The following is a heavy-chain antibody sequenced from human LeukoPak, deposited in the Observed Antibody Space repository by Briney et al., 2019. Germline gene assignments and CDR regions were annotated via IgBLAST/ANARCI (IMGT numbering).Heavy chain of an antibody. D-gene: IGHD2-15*01. J-gene: IGHJ5*02. CDR1: GGSFSGYY. Sequence: SETLSLTCAVYGGSFSGYYWSWIRQPPGKGLEWIGEINHSGGTNYNPSLKSRVTISVDTSKNQFSLKLSSVTAADTAVYYCARGRGPCSGGSCSSVSWFDPWGQGTLVTVSS. V-gene: IGHV4-34*01. CDR2: INHSGGT. CDR3: ARGRGPCSGGSCSSVSWFDP.